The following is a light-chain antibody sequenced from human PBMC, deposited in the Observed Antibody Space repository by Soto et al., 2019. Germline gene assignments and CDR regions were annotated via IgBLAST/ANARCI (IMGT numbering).Light chain of an antibody. Sequence: EVVMTHSPALLSVSPWERVTPSCRANQTVTNNLAWYQQRPGQAPRLLIYDSSSRATGVPARFSGSGSGTEFTLTISSLKAEDFAVYYCQQYNDRPPLTFGGGTKVDNK. CDR3: QQYNDRPPLT. CDR2: DSS. V-gene: IGKV3-15*01. CDR1: QTVTNN. J-gene: IGKJ4*01.